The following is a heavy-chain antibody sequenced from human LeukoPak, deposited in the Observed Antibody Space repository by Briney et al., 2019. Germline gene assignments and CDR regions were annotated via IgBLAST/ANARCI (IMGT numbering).Heavy chain of an antibody. CDR2: INANSGGT. J-gene: IGHJ4*02. CDR3: ARESSDWGFDY. Sequence: EASVKVSCKASGYTFTGYYIHWVRQAPGQGLEWMGWINANSGGTKYAQKFQGRVTMTRDTSISTAYMELSRLGSDDTAVYYCARESSDWGFDYWGQETLVSVSS. D-gene: IGHD6-19*01. CDR1: GYTFTGYY. V-gene: IGHV1-2*02.